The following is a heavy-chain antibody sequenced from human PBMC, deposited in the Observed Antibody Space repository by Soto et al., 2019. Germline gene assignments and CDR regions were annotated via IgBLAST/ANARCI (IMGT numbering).Heavy chain of an antibody. D-gene: IGHD6-19*01. Sequence: ASVKVSCKASGYTFTSYYMHWVRQAPGQGLEWMGIINPSGGSTSYAQKFQGRVTMTRDTSTSTVYMELSSLRSEDTAVYYCARDHRSNSGWYLGAFDIWGQGTMVTVSS. CDR3: ARDHRSNSGWYLGAFDI. J-gene: IGHJ3*02. V-gene: IGHV1-46*03. CDR2: INPSGGST. CDR1: GYTFTSYY.